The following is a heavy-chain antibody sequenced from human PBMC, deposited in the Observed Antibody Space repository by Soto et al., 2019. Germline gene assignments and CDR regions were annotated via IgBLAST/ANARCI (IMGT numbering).Heavy chain of an antibody. D-gene: IGHD5-18*01. CDR3: ARDDRGYNSGYYYYYGMDV. CDR2: IYYSGST. Sequence: SETLSLTCTVSGGSISSYYWSWIRQPPGKGLEWIGYIYYSGSTNYNPSLKSRVTISVDTSKNQFSLKLSSVTAADTAVYYCARDDRGYNSGYYYYYGMDVWGQGTTVT. V-gene: IGHV4-59*01. CDR1: GGSISSYY. J-gene: IGHJ6*02.